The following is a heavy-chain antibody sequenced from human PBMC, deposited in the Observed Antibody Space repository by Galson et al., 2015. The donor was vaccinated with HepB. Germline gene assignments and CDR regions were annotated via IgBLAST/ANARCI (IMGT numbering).Heavy chain of an antibody. CDR1: GYSFTSYW. D-gene: IGHD2-2*02. V-gene: IGHV5-10-1*01. J-gene: IGHJ6*03. CDR3: ARQTRTLGYCSSTSCYTGHYYYYYMDV. CDR2: IDPSDSYT. Sequence: QSGAEVKKPGESLRISCKGSGYSFTSYWISWVRQMPGKGLEWMGRIDPSDSYTNYSPSFQGHVTISADKSISTAYLQWSSLKASDTAMYYCARQTRTLGYCSSTSCYTGHYYYYYMDVWGKGTTVTVSS.